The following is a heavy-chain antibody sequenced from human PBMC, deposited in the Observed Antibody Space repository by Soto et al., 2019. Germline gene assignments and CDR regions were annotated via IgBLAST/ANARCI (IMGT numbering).Heavy chain of an antibody. V-gene: IGHV4-34*01. D-gene: IGHD3-16*01. J-gene: IGHJ6*02. CDR1: GGSFSGSN. CDR3: ARGLYAPVTYDDYYYSYGMDV. CDR2: INHSETT. Sequence: SETLSLTCAVSGGSFSGSNWSWIRKPQGTGKGWIGEINHSETTNCNPSPTRRVTMSVDTSNNQFSLRLSSVTAADTAVYHCARGLYAPVTYDDYYYSYGMDVWGQGTTVTVSS.